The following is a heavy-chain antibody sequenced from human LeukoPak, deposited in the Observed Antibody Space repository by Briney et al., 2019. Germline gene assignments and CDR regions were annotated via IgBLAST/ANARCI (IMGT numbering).Heavy chain of an antibody. CDR1: GFTFSSYS. D-gene: IGHD3-22*01. CDR2: ISSSSSTI. CDR3: ANTYYYDSGTCG. J-gene: IGHJ4*02. V-gene: IGHV3-48*01. Sequence: GGSLRLSCAASGFTFSSYSMNWVRQAPGKGLEWVSYISSSSSTIYYADSVKGRFTISRDNAKNSLYLQMNSLRAEDTAVYYCANTYYYDSGTCGWGQGTLLTVSS.